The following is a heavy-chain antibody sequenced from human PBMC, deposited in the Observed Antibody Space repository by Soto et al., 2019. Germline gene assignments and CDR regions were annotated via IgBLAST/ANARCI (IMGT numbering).Heavy chain of an antibody. CDR1: GYTFTSYY. J-gene: IGHJ4*02. CDR3: ARGGYYDSSGYSRGDYFDY. Sequence: QVQLVQSGAEVKKPGASVKVSCKASGYTFTSYYMHWVRQAPGQGLEWMGIINPSGGSTSYAQKFQGRVTMTRDTSTSTVYMELSRLRSEDTAVYYCARGGYYDSSGYSRGDYFDYWGQGTLVTVSS. CDR2: INPSGGST. V-gene: IGHV1-46*01. D-gene: IGHD3-22*01.